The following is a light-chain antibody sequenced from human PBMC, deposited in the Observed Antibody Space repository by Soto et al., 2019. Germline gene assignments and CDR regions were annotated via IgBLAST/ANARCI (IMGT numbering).Light chain of an antibody. Sequence: QSALTQPASVSGSPGQSITISCTGTSSDIGAYNFVFWYQQHPGKAPKLMLYDVNIRPSGVSNRFSGYKSGNTASLTTSGHQAEDEDDYSCTSLTTSTTMIFGGGTKLTVL. CDR2: DVN. CDR1: SSDIGAYNF. J-gene: IGLJ2*01. CDR3: TSLTTSTTMI. V-gene: IGLV2-14*03.